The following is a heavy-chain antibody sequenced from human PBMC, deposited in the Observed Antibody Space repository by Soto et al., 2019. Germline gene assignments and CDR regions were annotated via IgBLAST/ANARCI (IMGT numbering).Heavy chain of an antibody. CDR3: ATGSWRLVSSWGYVIDV. CDR2: IYSGGTT. J-gene: IGHJ6*01. CDR1: GFTVSGHY. Sequence: EVQLVESGGGLVQPGGSLRLSCAASGFTVSGHYMNWVRQAPGKGLEWVSVIYSGGTTYYADSVRGRFTISRESSTNTLYLQMHALTPEDTAVYQRATGSWRLVSSWGYVIDVWGQGDTVTVS. V-gene: IGHV3-66*01. D-gene: IGHD2-21*02.